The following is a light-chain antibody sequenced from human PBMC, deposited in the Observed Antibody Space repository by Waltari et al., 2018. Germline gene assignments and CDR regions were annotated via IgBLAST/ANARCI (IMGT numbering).Light chain of an antibody. CDR1: QSLVHSDGHTY. V-gene: IGKV2-30*02. CDR2: KVS. CDR3: MQGTHWPPWT. Sequence: DVVMTQSPLSLPVSLGQPASISCRSSQSLVHSDGHTYLAWFQQRPGQSPRRLIDKVSRRESGVPDRFSGSGSGTDFTLTINRVEAEDVGVYYCMQGTHWPPWTFGQGTKVEI. J-gene: IGKJ1*01.